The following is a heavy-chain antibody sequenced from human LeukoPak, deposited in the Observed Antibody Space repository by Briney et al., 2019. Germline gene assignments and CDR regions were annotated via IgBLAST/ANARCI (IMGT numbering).Heavy chain of an antibody. D-gene: IGHD6-19*01. V-gene: IGHV4-59*01. CDR1: GGSISNYY. J-gene: IGHJ5*02. CDR2: IYYSGST. CDR3: ARGFCSSGWYKPCDP. Sequence: PSETLSLTCTVSGGSISNYYWSWIRQPPGKGLEWIGYIYYSGSTNYNPSLASRVTISVDTSKNQFSLKLSSVTAADAAVYYCARGFCSSGWYKPCDPWGQGTLVTVSS.